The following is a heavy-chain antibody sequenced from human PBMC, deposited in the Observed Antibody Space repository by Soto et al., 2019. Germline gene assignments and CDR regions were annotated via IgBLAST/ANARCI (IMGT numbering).Heavy chain of an antibody. D-gene: IGHD5-18*01. CDR2: MNPKSGGA. CDR3: TREHIENSDGLYDAFDI. J-gene: IGHJ3*02. Sequence: GASVKVSCKTSGYTFTDYYTHWVRQAPGQGLEWMGWMNPKSGGAYFAQKFQGRVTLTRDTSIGTAYIEVNSLTSDDTAVYFCTREHIENSDGLYDAFDIWGQGTTVTVSS. CDR1: GYTFTDYY. V-gene: IGHV1-2*02.